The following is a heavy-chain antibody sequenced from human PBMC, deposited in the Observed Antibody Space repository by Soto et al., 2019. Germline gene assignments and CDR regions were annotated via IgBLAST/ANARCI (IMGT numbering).Heavy chain of an antibody. V-gene: IGHV4-34*01. CDR2: INHSGST. J-gene: IGHJ3*02. CDR1: GGSFSGYY. CDR3: TSKFGQSLADAFAI. Sequence: SVTLSPTCAVYGGSFSGYYWSWFRQPPGKGLEWIGEINHSGSTNYNPSLKSRVTISVDKSKNEFSLKMSSVTAADTAVYYCTSKFGQSLADAFAIWGQGPMVT. D-gene: IGHD3-16*01.